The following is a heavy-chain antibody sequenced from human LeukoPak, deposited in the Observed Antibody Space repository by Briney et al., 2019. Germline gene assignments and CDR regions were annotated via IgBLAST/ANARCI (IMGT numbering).Heavy chain of an antibody. CDR1: GFTFSRSW. D-gene: IGHD2-15*01. J-gene: IGHJ5*02. V-gene: IGHV3-74*01. CDR3: AREYCSGGSCGWFDP. Sequence: GGSLRLSCAASGFTFSRSWMHWVRQGPGKGLMWVSRLNLDGDYTSYADSVKGRFNISRDNAKNTLHLQMNSLRAEDTAVYYCAREYCSGGSCGWFDPWGQGTLVTVSS. CDR2: LNLDGDYT.